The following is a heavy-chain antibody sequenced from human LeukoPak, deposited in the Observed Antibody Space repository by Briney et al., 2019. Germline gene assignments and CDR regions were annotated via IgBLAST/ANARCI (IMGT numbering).Heavy chain of an antibody. Sequence: SETLSLTCAVSGGSISSSNWWSWVRQPPGKGLEWIGEIYHSGSTNYNPSLKSRVTISVDKSKNQFSLKLSSVTAADTAVYYCARGMTTVTTDAFDIWGQGTMVTVSS. CDR3: ARGMTTVTTDAFDI. V-gene: IGHV4-4*02. D-gene: IGHD4-17*01. CDR1: GGSISSSNW. CDR2: IYHSGST. J-gene: IGHJ3*02.